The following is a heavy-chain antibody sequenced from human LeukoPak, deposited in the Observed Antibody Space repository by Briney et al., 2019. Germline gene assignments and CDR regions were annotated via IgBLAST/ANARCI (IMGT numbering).Heavy chain of an antibody. Sequence: GGSLRLSCAASGFTFSSYGMHWVRQAPGKGLEWVAVIWYDGSNKYYADSVKGRFTISRDNSKNTLYLQMNSLRAEDTTVYYCAARGDALDYWGQGTLVTVSS. D-gene: IGHD2-21*01. V-gene: IGHV3-33*01. CDR2: IWYDGSNK. J-gene: IGHJ4*02. CDR3: AARGDALDY. CDR1: GFTFSSYG.